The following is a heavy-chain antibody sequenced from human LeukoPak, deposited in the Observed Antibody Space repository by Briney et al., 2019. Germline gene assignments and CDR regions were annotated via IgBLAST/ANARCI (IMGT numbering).Heavy chain of an antibody. CDR2: ISSNGGST. CDR1: GFTFSSYA. J-gene: IGHJ5*02. V-gene: IGHV3-64*01. Sequence: GGSLRLSCAASGFTFSSYAMHWVRQAPGKGLEYVSAISSNGGSTYYANSVKGRFTISRDNSKNTLYLQMGSLRAEDMAVYYCARDPGDILTGENWFDPWGQGILVTVSS. D-gene: IGHD3-9*01. CDR3: ARDPGDILTGENWFDP.